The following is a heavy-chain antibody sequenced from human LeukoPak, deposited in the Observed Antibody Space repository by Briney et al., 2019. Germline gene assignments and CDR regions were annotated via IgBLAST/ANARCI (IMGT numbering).Heavy chain of an antibody. J-gene: IGHJ5*02. CDR3: ARSLVPTAPQYNWFDP. D-gene: IGHD1-1*01. CDR1: GGSFSGYY. Sequence: SETLSLTCAFYGGSFSGYYWSWIRQPPGKGLEWLGEINHSGSTNHSPSLKSRVTLSVDTSKNQFSLRLSSVTAADTAVDFCARSLVPTAPQYNWFDPWGQGTPVTVSS. V-gene: IGHV4-34*01. CDR2: INHSGST.